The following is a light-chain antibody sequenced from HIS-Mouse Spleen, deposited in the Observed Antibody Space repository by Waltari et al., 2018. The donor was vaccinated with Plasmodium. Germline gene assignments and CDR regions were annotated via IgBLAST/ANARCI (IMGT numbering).Light chain of an antibody. CDR2: DDS. V-gene: IGLV3-21*02. Sequence: SYVLTQPPSVSVAPGQTARITCGGNNTGSKIVHLYQQKPGQAPVLVVYDDSDRPSGIPERFSGSNSGNTATLTISRVEAGDEADYYCQVWDSSSDHPVFGGGTKLTVL. CDR1: NTGSKI. J-gene: IGLJ2*01. CDR3: QVWDSSSDHPV.